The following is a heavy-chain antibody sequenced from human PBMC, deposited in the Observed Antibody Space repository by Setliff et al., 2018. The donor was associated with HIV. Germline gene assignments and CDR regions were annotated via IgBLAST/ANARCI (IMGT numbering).Heavy chain of an antibody. V-gene: IGHV3-23*01. Sequence: PGGSLRLSCAASGFTFSTYAMTWVRQAPGRGLQWVSTIGSGGDTHYPDSVKGRFTISRDNSKNTLYLQMNSLRAEDTAVYYCAKERNPYYYDSSGYSWFDPWGQGTLVTVSS. CDR1: GFTFSTYA. J-gene: IGHJ5*02. CDR2: IGSGGDT. D-gene: IGHD3-22*01. CDR3: AKERNPYYYDSSGYSWFDP.